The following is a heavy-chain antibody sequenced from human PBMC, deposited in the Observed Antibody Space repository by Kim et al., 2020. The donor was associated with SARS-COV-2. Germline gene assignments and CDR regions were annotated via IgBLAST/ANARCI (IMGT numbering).Heavy chain of an antibody. Sequence: GGSLRLSCAASGFTFSSYEMNWVRQAPGKGLEWVSYISSSGSTIYYADSVKGRFTISRDNAKNSLYLQMNSLRAEDTAVYYCASAFSPYYDDSSGYYYAGGYWGQGTLVTVSS. CDR2: ISSSGSTI. J-gene: IGHJ4*02. CDR3: ASAFSPYYDDSSGYYYAGGY. V-gene: IGHV3-48*03. D-gene: IGHD3-22*01. CDR1: GFTFSSYE.